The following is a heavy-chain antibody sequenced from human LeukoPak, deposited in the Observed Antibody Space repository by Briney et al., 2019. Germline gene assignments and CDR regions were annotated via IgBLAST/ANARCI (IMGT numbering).Heavy chain of an antibody. J-gene: IGHJ4*02. CDR1: GVSITSDYYY. D-gene: IGHD2-21*02. CDR3: ARWSDCGGDCHILDH. CDR2: IYSSGST. V-gene: IGHV4-61*10. Sequence: PSETLSLTCTVSGVSITSDYYYWSWIRQPAGKGLEWIGRIYSSGSTNYNPSLKSRVTISVDTSKNQFSLKLSSVTAADTAVYYCARWSDCGGDCHILDHWGQGILVTVAS.